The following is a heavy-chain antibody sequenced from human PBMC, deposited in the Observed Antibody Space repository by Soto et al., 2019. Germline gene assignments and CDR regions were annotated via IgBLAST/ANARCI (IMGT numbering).Heavy chain of an antibody. D-gene: IGHD3-10*01. Sequence: QVQLVQSGAEVKKPGSSVKVSCKASGGTFSSYAISWVRQAPGQGLQWMGGIIPIFGTANYAQKFQGRVTSTADESTSTAYMELSSLRSEDTAVYYCARGGYYGSGSVGALDVWGQGTTVTVSS. J-gene: IGHJ6*02. CDR2: IIPIFGTA. CDR1: GGTFSSYA. CDR3: ARGGYYGSGSVGALDV. V-gene: IGHV1-69*12.